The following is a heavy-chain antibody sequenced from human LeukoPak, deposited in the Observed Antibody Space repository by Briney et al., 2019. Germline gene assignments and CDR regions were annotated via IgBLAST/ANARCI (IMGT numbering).Heavy chain of an antibody. V-gene: IGHV4-4*07. CDR1: GGSISSYY. Sequence: NPSETLSLTCTVSGGSISSYYWSWIRQPAGKGLEWIGRISSSGNTKYNPSLRSRVTMSVDTSKNQFSLKLSSVTAADTAVYYCTRDQTSYYYYYMDVWGKGTTVTVSS. D-gene: IGHD4-11*01. J-gene: IGHJ6*03. CDR2: ISSSGNT. CDR3: TRDQTSYYYYYMDV.